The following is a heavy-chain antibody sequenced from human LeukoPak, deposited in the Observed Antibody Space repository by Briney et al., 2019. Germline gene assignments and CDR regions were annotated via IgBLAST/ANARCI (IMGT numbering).Heavy chain of an antibody. Sequence: SETLSLTCTASGGSISSSSYYWGWIRQPPGKGLEWIGSIYYSGSTYYNPSLKSRVTISVDTSKNQFSLKLSSVTAADTAVYYCASATVRYYDFWSGPSRDAFDIWGQGTMVTVSS. CDR1: GGSISSSSYY. D-gene: IGHD3-3*01. J-gene: IGHJ3*02. CDR2: IYYSGST. V-gene: IGHV4-39*01. CDR3: ASATVRYYDFWSGPSRDAFDI.